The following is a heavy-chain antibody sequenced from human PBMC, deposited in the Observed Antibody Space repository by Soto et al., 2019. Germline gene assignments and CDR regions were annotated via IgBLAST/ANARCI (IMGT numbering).Heavy chain of an antibody. V-gene: IGHV1-3*01. J-gene: IGHJ4*02. CDR3: ATPTIIAAAGISGQAY. Sequence: QVQLVQSGAEVKKPGASVKVSCKASGYTFTSYAMHWVRQAPGQRLEWMGWNNAGNGNTKYSQKFQGRVTITRDTSASTAYMELSSLRSEDTAVYYCATPTIIAAAGISGQAYWGQGTLVTVSS. CDR2: NNAGNGNT. D-gene: IGHD6-13*01. CDR1: GYTFTSYA.